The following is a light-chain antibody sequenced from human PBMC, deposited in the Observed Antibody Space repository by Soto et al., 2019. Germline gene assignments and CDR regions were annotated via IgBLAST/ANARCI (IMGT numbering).Light chain of an antibody. CDR2: DVT. CDR3: SSYTSTSTYV. V-gene: IGLV2-14*01. CDR1: SSDVGGYNY. J-gene: IGLJ1*01. Sequence: QSALTQPASVSGSPGHSITISCTGTSSDVGGYNYVSWYQQHPSKAPKLMIYDVTNRPSGISNRFSGSKSGNTASLTISGLQAEDEADYYCSSYTSTSTYVFGTGTKLTVL.